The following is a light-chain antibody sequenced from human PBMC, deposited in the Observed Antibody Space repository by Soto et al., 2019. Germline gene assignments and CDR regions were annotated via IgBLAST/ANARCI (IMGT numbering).Light chain of an antibody. Sequence: QSALTQPRSVSGSAGRSVTISCTGASSDVGGYNYVSWYQQHPGKAPKLVIYDVSKRPSGVPDRFSGSKSANTASLTISGLQAEDAADYYCCSYAGNSLWVFGGGTKLTVL. J-gene: IGLJ3*02. CDR2: DVS. CDR3: CSYAGNSLWV. V-gene: IGLV2-11*01. CDR1: SSDVGGYNY.